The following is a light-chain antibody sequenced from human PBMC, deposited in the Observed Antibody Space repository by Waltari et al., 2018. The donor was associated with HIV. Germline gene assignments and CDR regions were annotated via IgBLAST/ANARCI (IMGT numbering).Light chain of an antibody. J-gene: IGKJ4*01. Sequence: DIQLTQSPSSLSASVGASVTITCRASQDIRNSLAWYQQSPGKAPNLLLYAVSRLEDGVPSRFSGSGSGTHYTLTISSLQPEDFASYYCQQYSSPPLTFGGGTKVESK. V-gene: IGKV1-NL1*01. CDR1: QDIRNS. CDR3: QQYSSPPLT. CDR2: AVS.